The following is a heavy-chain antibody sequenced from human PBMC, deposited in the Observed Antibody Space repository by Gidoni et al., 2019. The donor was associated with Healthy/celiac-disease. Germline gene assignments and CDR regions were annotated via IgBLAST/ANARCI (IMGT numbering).Heavy chain of an antibody. J-gene: IGHJ3*02. D-gene: IGHD2-15*01. Sequence: TGQGLEWMGWMNPNSGNTGYAQKFQGRVTMTRNTSISTAYMELSSLRSEDTAVYYCARGADIVVREDAFDIWGQGTMVTVSS. CDR2: MNPNSGNT. CDR3: ARGADIVVREDAFDI. V-gene: IGHV1-8*01.